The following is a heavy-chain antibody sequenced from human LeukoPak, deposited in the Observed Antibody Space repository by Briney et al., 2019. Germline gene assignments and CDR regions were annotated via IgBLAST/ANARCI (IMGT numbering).Heavy chain of an antibody. Sequence: PSETLSLTCTLSGGSISSSSYYWGWIRQPPGKGLEWIGSIYYSGSTYYNPSLKSRVTISVDTSKNQFSLKLSSVTAADTAVYYCARRDLGATFDYWGQGTLVTVSS. D-gene: IGHD1-26*01. V-gene: IGHV4-39*01. J-gene: IGHJ4*02. CDR1: GGSISSSSYY. CDR3: ARRDLGATFDY. CDR2: IYYSGST.